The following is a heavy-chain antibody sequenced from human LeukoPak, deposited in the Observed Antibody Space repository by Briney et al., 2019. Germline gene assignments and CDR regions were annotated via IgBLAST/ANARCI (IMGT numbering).Heavy chain of an antibody. D-gene: IGHD3-10*01. CDR2: ISGSGGST. J-gene: IGHJ6*02. Sequence: PGGSLRLSCAASGFSFNNYAMSWVRQAPGKGLEWVSAISGSGGSTYYADSVKGRFTISRDNSKNTLYLQMNSLRAEDTAVYYCAKDLAFGFGVYGMDVWGQGTTVTVSS. V-gene: IGHV3-23*01. CDR1: GFSFNNYA. CDR3: AKDLAFGFGVYGMDV.